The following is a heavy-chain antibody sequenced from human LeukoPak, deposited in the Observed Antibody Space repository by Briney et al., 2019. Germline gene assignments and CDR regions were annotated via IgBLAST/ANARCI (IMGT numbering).Heavy chain of an antibody. D-gene: IGHD3-10*01. Sequence: GGSLRLSCAASEFSVGSNYMTWVRQAPGKGLEWVSLIYSGGSTYYADSVKGRFTISRDNSRNTLYLQMNSLRAEDTALYYCAKVFIWFGELSHFDYWGQGTLATVSS. V-gene: IGHV3-66*01. CDR3: AKVFIWFGELSHFDY. CDR2: IYSGGST. CDR1: EFSVGSNY. J-gene: IGHJ4*02.